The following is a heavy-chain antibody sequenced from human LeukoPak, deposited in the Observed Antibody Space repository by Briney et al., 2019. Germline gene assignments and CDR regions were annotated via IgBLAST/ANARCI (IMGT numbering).Heavy chain of an antibody. CDR1: GYTFTSYD. Sequence: GASVKVSCKASGYTFTSYDINWVRQATGQGLEWMGWMNPNSGNTGYAQKFQGRVTMTRNTSISTAYMGLSSLRSEDTAVYYCATEWLLDPYDAFDIWGQGTMVTVSS. CDR2: MNPNSGNT. J-gene: IGHJ3*02. V-gene: IGHV1-8*01. CDR3: ATEWLLDPYDAFDI. D-gene: IGHD3-3*01.